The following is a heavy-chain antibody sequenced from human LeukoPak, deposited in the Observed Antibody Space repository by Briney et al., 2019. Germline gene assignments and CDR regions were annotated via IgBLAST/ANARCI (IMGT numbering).Heavy chain of an antibody. J-gene: IGHJ4*02. Sequence: GRSLRLSCAASGFTFSSYAMHWVRQAPGKGLEWVAVISYDGSNKYYADSVKGRFTISRDNSKNTLYLQMNSLRAEDTAVYYCAKELTRGPYFDYWGQGTLVTVSS. D-gene: IGHD3-10*01. CDR3: AKELTRGPYFDY. CDR2: ISYDGSNK. CDR1: GFTFSSYA. V-gene: IGHV3-30-3*01.